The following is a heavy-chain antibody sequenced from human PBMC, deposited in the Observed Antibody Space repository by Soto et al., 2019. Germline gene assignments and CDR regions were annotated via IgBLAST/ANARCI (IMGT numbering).Heavy chain of an antibody. J-gene: IGHJ5*02. CDR3: AREVNSSPARGPNWFDP. CDR1: GDSINNSHW. Sequence: SETLSLTCAVSGDSINNSHWWSWVRQTPGKGLEWIGETYHSETTNYNPSLKARVTISIDKSKNQFSLKMNSVTAADTAVYYCAREVNSSPARGPNWFDPWGQGTLVTVSS. CDR2: TYHSETT. V-gene: IGHV4-4*02. D-gene: IGHD6-13*01.